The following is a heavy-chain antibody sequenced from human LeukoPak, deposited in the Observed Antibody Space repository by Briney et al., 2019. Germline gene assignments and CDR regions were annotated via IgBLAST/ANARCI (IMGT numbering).Heavy chain of an antibody. J-gene: IGHJ4*02. D-gene: IGHD6-19*01. CDR1: GFTFSSYA. Sequence: PGRSLRLSCAASGFTFSSYAMSWVRQAPGKGLEWVSAISGSGGSTYYADSVKGRFTISRDNSKNTLYVQMNSLRAEDTAVYYCAKGPLTEVAGTTWDYWGQGTPVTVSS. CDR2: ISGSGGST. V-gene: IGHV3-23*01. CDR3: AKGPLTEVAGTTWDY.